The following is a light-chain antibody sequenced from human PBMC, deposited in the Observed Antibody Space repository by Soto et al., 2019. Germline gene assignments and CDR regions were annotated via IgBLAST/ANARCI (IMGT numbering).Light chain of an antibody. CDR1: QSVSNY. J-gene: IGKJ5*01. V-gene: IGKV3-11*01. CDR3: QQRSNWPLT. Sequence: EIVLTQSPATLSVSPGERATLSCRAGQSVSNYLAWYQQKPGQAPRLLIYDASNRATGIPARFSGSGSGTDFTLTISSLEPEDFAVYYCQQRSNWPLTFGQGTRLEIK. CDR2: DAS.